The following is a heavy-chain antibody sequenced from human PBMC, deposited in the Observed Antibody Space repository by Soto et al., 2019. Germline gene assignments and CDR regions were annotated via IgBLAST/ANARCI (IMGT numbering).Heavy chain of an antibody. CDR1: GDSISTRSNY. Sequence: SETLSLTCTVSGDSISTRSNYWAWIRQPPGKGLDWIGSIYYTGGTYYNPSLKSRVTLFLDTSKNQFSLNLNSVTAADTAVYYCAREGPPIRAHNPPEYFQHWGQGTPVTVSS. CDR2: IYYTGGT. J-gene: IGHJ1*01. V-gene: IGHV4-39*02. CDR3: AREGPPIRAHNPPEYFQH.